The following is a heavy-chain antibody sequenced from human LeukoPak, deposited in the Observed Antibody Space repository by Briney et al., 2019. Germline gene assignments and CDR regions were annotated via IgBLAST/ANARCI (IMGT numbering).Heavy chain of an antibody. Sequence: ASVKVSCKASGYTFTNYAMNWVRQAPGQGLEWMGWINTNTGDPTYAQDFTGRFVFSVDTSVSTAYLQISSLKAEDTAVYYCARAYQPLGGLSFPDSWGQGTLVTVSS. CDR1: GYTFTNYA. V-gene: IGHV7-4-1*02. CDR3: ARAYQPLGGLSFPDS. CDR2: INTNTGDP. D-gene: IGHD3-16*02. J-gene: IGHJ5*01.